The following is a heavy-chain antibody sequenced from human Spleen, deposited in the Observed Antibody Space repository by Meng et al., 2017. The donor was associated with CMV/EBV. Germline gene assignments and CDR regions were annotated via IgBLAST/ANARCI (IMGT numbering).Heavy chain of an antibody. J-gene: IGHJ6*02. V-gene: IGHV1-2*02. CDR1: GYTFTGYD. CDR3: ARDRADSSSPHGYGYYYGMDV. CDR2: INANSGGT. D-gene: IGHD6-6*01. Sequence: ASVKVSCKGSGYTFTGYDLHWVRQAPGQGLEWMGWINANSGGTNYAQKFQGRVTMTRDTSSSTAYMELSSLRSEDTAVYYCARDRADSSSPHGYGYYYGMDVWGQGTTVTVSS.